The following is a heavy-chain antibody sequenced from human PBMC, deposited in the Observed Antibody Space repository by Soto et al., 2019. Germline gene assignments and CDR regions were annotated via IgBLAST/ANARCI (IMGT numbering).Heavy chain of an antibody. Sequence: SGPTLVNPTQTLTLTCTFSGFSLSTGKMSVSWIRQPPGKALEWLARIDWDDDKFYNTSLKTRLTISKDTSKNQVVLTMTNMDPVDAVTYYCVHSRCGGDCLQSYSSHYYYGMD. J-gene: IGHJ6*01. CDR2: IDWDDDK. D-gene: IGHD2-21*02. CDR1: GFSLSTGKMS. CDR3: VHSRCGGDCLQSYSSHYYYGMD. V-gene: IGHV2-70*12.